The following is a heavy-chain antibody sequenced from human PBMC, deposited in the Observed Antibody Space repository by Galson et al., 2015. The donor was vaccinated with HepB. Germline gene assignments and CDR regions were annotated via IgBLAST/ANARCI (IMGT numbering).Heavy chain of an antibody. J-gene: IGHJ3*02. Sequence: SLRLSCAASGFTFSGSAMHWVRQASGKGLEWVGRIRSKANSYATAYAASVKGRFTISRDDSKNTAYLQMNSLKTEDTAVYYCTFILVGATPPDAFDIWGQGTMVTVSS. CDR1: GFTFSGSA. D-gene: IGHD1-26*01. CDR2: IRSKANSYAT. CDR3: TFILVGATPPDAFDI. V-gene: IGHV3-73*01.